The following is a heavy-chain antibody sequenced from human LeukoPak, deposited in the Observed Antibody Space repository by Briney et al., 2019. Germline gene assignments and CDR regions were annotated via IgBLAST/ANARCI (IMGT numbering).Heavy chain of an antibody. CDR2: IIPIFGTA. V-gene: IGHV1-69*05. Sequence: SVKVSCKASGGTFISYAISWVRQAPGQGLEWMGRIIPIFGTANYAQKFQGRVTITTDESTSTAYMELSSLRSEDTAVYYCAGVPIYYDSSGYYPWGQGTLVTVSS. D-gene: IGHD3-22*01. J-gene: IGHJ5*02. CDR3: AGVPIYYDSSGYYP. CDR1: GGTFISYA.